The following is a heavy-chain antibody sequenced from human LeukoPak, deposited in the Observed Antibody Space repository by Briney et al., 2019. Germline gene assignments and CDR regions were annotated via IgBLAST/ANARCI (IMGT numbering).Heavy chain of an antibody. J-gene: IGHJ4*02. D-gene: IGHD4-23*01. Sequence: ASVKVSCKASGYTFTSYDINWVRQATGQGLEWMGWMNPNSGNTGYAQKFQGRVTMTRNTSISTAYMELSSLRSEDTVVYYCARGRRDYGGKPLSYWGQGTLVTVSS. CDR2: MNPNSGNT. CDR1: GYTFTSYD. V-gene: IGHV1-8*01. CDR3: ARGRRDYGGKPLSY.